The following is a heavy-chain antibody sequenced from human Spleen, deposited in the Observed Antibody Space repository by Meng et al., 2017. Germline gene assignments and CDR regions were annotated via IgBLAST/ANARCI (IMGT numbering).Heavy chain of an antibody. Sequence: GGSLRLSCAASGFTFRSYEMNWVRQAPGKGLEWISYISSSDNTIYYADSVKGRFTISRDNAKNSLDLQMNRLRAEDTAVYYCARDLSGFNAFDIWGQGTMVTVAS. J-gene: IGHJ3*02. CDR1: GFTFRSYE. V-gene: IGHV3-48*03. D-gene: IGHD3-22*01. CDR2: ISSSDNTI. CDR3: ARDLSGFNAFDI.